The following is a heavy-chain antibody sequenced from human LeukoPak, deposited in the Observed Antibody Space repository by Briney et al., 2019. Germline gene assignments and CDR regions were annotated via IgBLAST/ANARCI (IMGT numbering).Heavy chain of an antibody. CDR1: GGTFSSYA. D-gene: IGHD6-19*01. CDR2: IIPILGIA. Sequence: ASVKVSCKASGGTFSSYAISWVRQAPGQGLGWMGRIIPILGIANYAQKFQGRVTITADKSTSTAYMELSSLRSEDTAVYYCARDLSSALAGAVDIWGQGTMVTVSS. V-gene: IGHV1-69*04. CDR3: ARDLSSALAGAVDI. J-gene: IGHJ3*02.